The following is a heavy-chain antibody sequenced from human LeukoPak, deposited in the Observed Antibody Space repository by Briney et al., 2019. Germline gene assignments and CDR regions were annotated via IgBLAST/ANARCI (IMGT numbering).Heavy chain of an antibody. J-gene: IGHJ4*02. CDR2: ISGSGGST. V-gene: IGHV3-23*01. Sequence: GGSLRLSCAASGFTFSSYAMSWVRQAPGKGLEWVSAISGSGGSTYYADSVKGRFTISRDNSKNTLYLQMNSLRAEDTAVYYCAKDLGTQDFWSGYWLDYWGQGTLVTVSS. D-gene: IGHD3-3*01. CDR1: GFTFSSYA. CDR3: AKDLGTQDFWSGYWLDY.